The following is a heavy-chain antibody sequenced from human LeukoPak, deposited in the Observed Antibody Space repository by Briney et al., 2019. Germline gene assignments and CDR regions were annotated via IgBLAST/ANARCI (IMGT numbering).Heavy chain of an antibody. CDR3: ARVQTVATFDFDY. CDR1: GFTFSSYW. Sequence: PGGSLRLSCAASGFTFSSYWMSWVRQAPGKGLEWVANIKQDGSEKYYVDSVKGRLTISRDNAKNSLYLQMNSLRAEDTAVYYCARVQTVATFDFDYWGQGTLVTVSS. D-gene: IGHD5-12*01. CDR2: IKQDGSEK. V-gene: IGHV3-7*01. J-gene: IGHJ4*02.